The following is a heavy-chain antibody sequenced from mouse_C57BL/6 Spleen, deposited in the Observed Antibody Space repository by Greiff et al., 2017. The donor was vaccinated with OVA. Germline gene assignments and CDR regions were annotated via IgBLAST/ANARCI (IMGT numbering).Heavy chain of an antibody. Sequence: QVQLQQPGAELVKPGASVKLSCKASGYTFTSYWMHWVKQRPGRGLEWIGRIDPNSGGTKYNEKFKSKATLTVDKPSSTAYMQRSSLTSEDSAVYDCARSELGEFNYFDYWGQGTTLTVSS. D-gene: IGHD4-1*01. V-gene: IGHV1-72*01. CDR2: IDPNSGGT. J-gene: IGHJ2*01. CDR3: ARSELGEFNYFDY. CDR1: GYTFTSYW.